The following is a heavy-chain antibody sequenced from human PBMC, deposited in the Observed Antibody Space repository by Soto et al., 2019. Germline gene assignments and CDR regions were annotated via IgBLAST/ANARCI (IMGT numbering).Heavy chain of an antibody. CDR1: GVSISSHDW. Sequence: HVQLQESGPGLVKPSGTLSLTCAVSGVSISSHDWWTWVRQPPGKGLEWIGESHQSGNTNYNSSLESRDTISVDKAKNHFSLKMTSVTVADTAVYYCATRESSIFYWGQGTLVTGSS. CDR2: SHQSGNT. D-gene: IGHD6-13*01. V-gene: IGHV4-4*02. CDR3: ATRESSIFY. J-gene: IGHJ4*02.